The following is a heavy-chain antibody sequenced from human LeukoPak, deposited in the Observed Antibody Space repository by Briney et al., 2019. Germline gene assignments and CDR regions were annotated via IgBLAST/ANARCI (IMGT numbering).Heavy chain of an antibody. CDR2: ISYDGSNK. CDR1: GFTFSSYA. CDR3: AKKDYDFWSGYYTGYYYGMDV. Sequence: PGRSLRLSCAASGFTFSSYAMHWVRQAPGKGLEWVAVISYDGSNKYYADSVNGRFTISRDNSKNTLYLQMNSLRAEDTAVYYCAKKDYDFWSGYYTGYYYGMDVWGQGTTVTVSS. V-gene: IGHV3-30-3*02. D-gene: IGHD3-3*01. J-gene: IGHJ6*02.